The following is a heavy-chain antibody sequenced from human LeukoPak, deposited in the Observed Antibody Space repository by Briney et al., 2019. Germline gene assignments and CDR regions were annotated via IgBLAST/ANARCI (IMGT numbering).Heavy chain of an antibody. V-gene: IGHV3-33*01. CDR1: GFTFSSYG. J-gene: IGHJ4*02. CDR2: IWYDGSNK. Sequence: GGSLRLSCAASGFTFSSYGMHWVRQAPGKGLEWVAVIWYDGSNKYYADSVKGRFTISRDNSKNTLYLQMNSLRAEDTAVYYCARGILVAGLLDYWGQGTLVTVSS. D-gene: IGHD6-19*01. CDR3: ARGILVAGLLDY.